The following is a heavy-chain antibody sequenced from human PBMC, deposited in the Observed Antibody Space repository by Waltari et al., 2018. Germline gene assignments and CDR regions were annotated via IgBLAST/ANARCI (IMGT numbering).Heavy chain of an antibody. CDR3: ARGRNGYIQDVFDI. V-gene: IGHV3-48*01. CDR2: ISSTTTT. CDR1: GFTFSTYN. Sequence: EVHLVASGGGLVQPGESLRLSCAASGFTFSTYNMNWFRQAPGKGLEWVSNISSTTTTYYAEYVKGRFTISRDNAKNSLYLQMNSLRAEDTALYYCARGRNGYIQDVFDIWGQGTMVSVSS. D-gene: IGHD5-12*01. J-gene: IGHJ3*02.